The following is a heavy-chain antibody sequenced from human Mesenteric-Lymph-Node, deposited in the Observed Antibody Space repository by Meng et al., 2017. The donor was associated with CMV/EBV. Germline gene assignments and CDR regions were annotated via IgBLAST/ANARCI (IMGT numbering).Heavy chain of an antibody. J-gene: IGHJ5*02. Sequence: SASLFTDDYLLWLRQAPAQGLEWMRWINPNTGDTTYAQKFHGRVTMTRDTSISTAYMELNTLTSDDTAVYYCARAVRSRQAFFGFGPWGQGALVTVSS. D-gene: IGHD3-3*01. CDR2: INPNTGDT. V-gene: IGHV1-2*02. CDR3: ARAVRSRQAFFGFGP. CDR1: ASLFTDDY.